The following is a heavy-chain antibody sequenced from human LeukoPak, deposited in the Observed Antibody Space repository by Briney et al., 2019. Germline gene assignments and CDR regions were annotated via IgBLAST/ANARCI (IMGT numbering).Heavy chain of an antibody. CDR3: ARHAGGGPYSNHDAFDI. CDR2: IYPGDSDT. D-gene: IGHD4-11*01. Sequence: GESLKISCQGSGYSFTSYWIGWVRQMPGKGLEWMGIIYPGDSDTRYSPSFQGQVTISADKPISTAYLQWSSLKASDTAMYYCARHAGGGPYSNHDAFDIWGQGTMVTVSS. V-gene: IGHV5-51*01. J-gene: IGHJ3*02. CDR1: GYSFTSYW.